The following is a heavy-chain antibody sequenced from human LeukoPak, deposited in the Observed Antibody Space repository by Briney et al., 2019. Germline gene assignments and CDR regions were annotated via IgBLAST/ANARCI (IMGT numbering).Heavy chain of an antibody. J-gene: IGHJ6*02. CDR2: IRYDGTNE. D-gene: IGHD2-2*01. Sequence: GGSLRLSCAASGFTFTDYSMHWVRQAPGKGLEWMAFIRYDGTNEYYIDSVKGRFTISRDNSKNTLYLQMNSLRAEDTAVYYCAKYYCSSTSCYDYYYYGMDVWGQGTTVTVSS. CDR3: AKYYCSSTSCYDYYYYGMDV. CDR1: GFTFTDYS. V-gene: IGHV3-30*02.